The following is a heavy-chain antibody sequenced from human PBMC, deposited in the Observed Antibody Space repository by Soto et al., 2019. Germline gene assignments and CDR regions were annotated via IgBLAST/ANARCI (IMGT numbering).Heavy chain of an antibody. J-gene: IGHJ6*02. CDR1: GFTFSSYG. D-gene: IGHD4-17*01. CDR3: ARIDSNYGGLYYYYGMDV. Sequence: QVQLVESGGGEVQPGRSLRLSCAASGFTFSSYGMHWVRQAPGKGLEWVAVIWYDGSNKYYADSVKGRFTISRDNSKNTLYLQMNSLRAEDTAVYYCARIDSNYGGLYYYYGMDVWGQGTTVTVSS. CDR2: IWYDGSNK. V-gene: IGHV3-33*01.